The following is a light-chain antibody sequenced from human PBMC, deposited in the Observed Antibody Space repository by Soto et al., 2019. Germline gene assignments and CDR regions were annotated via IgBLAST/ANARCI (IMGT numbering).Light chain of an antibody. J-gene: IGLJ1*01. CDR3: SSYAATNNYV. V-gene: IGLV2-8*01. CDR2: EVT. CDR1: SSDVGGYNF. Sequence: QSVLTRPPSASGSPGQSGTISFTGTSSDVGGYNFVSWYRQYPGKAPQLIIYEVTKRPSGFPDRFSGSKSGNTASLTVSGLQAEDEADYYCSSYAATNNYVFGSGTKVTVL.